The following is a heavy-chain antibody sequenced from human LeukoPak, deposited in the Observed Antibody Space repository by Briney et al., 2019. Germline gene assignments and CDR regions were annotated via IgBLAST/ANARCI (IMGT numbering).Heavy chain of an antibody. CDR1: GFTFSDYG. D-gene: IGHD3-10*01. CDR3: ANNAGYYGSGSLYYMDV. Sequence: GGSLRLSCAASGFTFSDYGMHWVRQAPGKGLEWVAFIRYDGNNKYYADSVKGRFTISRDNSKNTLSLQMNSLRAEDTAVYYCANNAGYYGSGSLYYMDVWGKGTTVTISS. CDR2: IRYDGNNK. V-gene: IGHV3-30*02. J-gene: IGHJ6*03.